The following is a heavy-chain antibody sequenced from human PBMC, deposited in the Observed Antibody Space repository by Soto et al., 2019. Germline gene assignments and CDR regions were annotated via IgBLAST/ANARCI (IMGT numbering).Heavy chain of an antibody. CDR1: GFSFSTYA. CDR2: ISSSGVNT. J-gene: IGHJ3*01. D-gene: IGHD3-10*01. V-gene: IGHV3-23*01. Sequence: EVQLLESGGDLVQPGGSLRLSCAASGFSFSTYAMSWVRQAPGKGLEWVSTISSSGVNTYYTDSVKGRFTIARDNSKDSRYLRMNSLRAEDTAIYYCAKRPTATGFGDPCAVWGQGTMVTVSS. CDR3: AKRPTATGFGDPCAV.